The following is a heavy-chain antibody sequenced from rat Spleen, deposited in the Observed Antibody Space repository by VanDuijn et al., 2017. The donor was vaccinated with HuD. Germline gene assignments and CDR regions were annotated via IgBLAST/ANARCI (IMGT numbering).Heavy chain of an antibody. D-gene: IGHD1-1*01. Sequence: QVQLKESGPGPVQPSQTLSLTCTVSGFSLTSYHVSWVRQPPGKGLEWIAAITSDGNTDYNSALKSRLSISRETSKSQVFLKMSSLQTEDTAMYFCASPIYYYRGFDYWGQGVMVTVSS. J-gene: IGHJ2*01. V-gene: IGHV2-6*01. CDR1: GFSLTSYH. CDR3: ASPIYYYRGFDY. CDR2: ITSDGNT.